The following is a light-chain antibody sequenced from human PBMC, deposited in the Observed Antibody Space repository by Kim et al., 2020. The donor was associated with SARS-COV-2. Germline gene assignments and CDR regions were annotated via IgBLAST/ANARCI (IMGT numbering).Light chain of an antibody. V-gene: IGLV3-19*01. CDR1: SHSSYY. J-gene: IGLJ3*02. Sequence: LGQTGKKSCQGDSHSSYYASRYKQKPGPAPVRVNYDKANRASGIPGRFSGSGSGDTASLTVAGAQAEGEAGCYCNSRGSITSHWVFGGGTKLTIL. CDR3: NSRGSITSHWV. CDR2: DKA.